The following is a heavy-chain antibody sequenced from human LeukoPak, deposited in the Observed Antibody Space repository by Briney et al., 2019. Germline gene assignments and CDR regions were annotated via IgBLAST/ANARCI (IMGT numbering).Heavy chain of an antibody. J-gene: IGHJ1*01. CDR1: GGSISSYY. CDR3: ALRYSAYVQQ. Sequence: SETLSLTCTVSGGSISSYYWSWIRQPPGKGLEWIGYIYYSGSTNYNPSLKSRVTISVDTSKNQFSLKVSSVTAADTAVYYCALRYSAYVQQWGQGTLVTVSS. D-gene: IGHD5-12*01. V-gene: IGHV4-59*12. CDR2: IYYSGST.